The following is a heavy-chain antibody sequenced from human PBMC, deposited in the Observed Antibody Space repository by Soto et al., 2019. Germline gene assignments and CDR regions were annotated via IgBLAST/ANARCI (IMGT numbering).Heavy chain of an antibody. Sequence: EVQLVESGGGLVQPGGSLRLSCAASGFPFSNYWMHWVRQAPGKGLVWVSRINIDGSSTTYADSVKGRFTISRDNAKNTLYLQMNSLRAEDTAVYYCARVRLGYCSSPSCSRGYYYYDMDVWGPGTTVTVS. CDR2: INIDGSST. V-gene: IGHV3-74*01. D-gene: IGHD2-2*01. CDR1: GFPFSNYW. CDR3: ARVRLGYCSSPSCSRGYYYYDMDV. J-gene: IGHJ6*02.